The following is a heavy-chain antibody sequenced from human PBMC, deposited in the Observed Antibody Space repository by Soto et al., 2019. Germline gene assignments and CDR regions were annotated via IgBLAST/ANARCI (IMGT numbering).Heavy chain of an antibody. D-gene: IGHD6-13*01. Sequence: PGEALKIPCKGSGFSLTKFWIRWVRQMPGKGLEWMGNIYPVDSYANYSPSFQGHVTFSVDTYISTAYLQWSSLKASDTAMYFCARIESIARNWFDPWGQGTLVTVSS. J-gene: IGHJ5*02. CDR3: ARIESIARNWFDP. CDR2: IYPVDSYA. CDR1: GFSLTKFW. V-gene: IGHV5-10-1*01.